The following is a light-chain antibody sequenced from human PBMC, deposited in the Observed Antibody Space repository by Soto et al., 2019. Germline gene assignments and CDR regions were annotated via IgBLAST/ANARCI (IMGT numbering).Light chain of an antibody. CDR2: WAS. CDR3: QQYYSTPWT. Sequence: DVVLTQSPDSLAGSMGERATIICKSSQSVLYSSNNMNYLAWYQQKAGQPPKLRIYWASTRESGVPDRFGGSGSGTEFTLTINSLQAEDVAVYYCQQYYSTPWTFGQGTKVDI. CDR1: QSVLYSSNNMNY. J-gene: IGKJ1*01. V-gene: IGKV4-1*01.